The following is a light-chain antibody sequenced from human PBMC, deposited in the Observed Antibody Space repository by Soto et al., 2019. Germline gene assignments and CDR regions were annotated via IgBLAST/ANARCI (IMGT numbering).Light chain of an antibody. CDR1: QSVSSSY. Sequence: EIVLTQSPGTLSLSPGERATLSCRASQSVSSSYLAWYQQKPGQAPRLLIYGASSRATGIPDRFSGSGSGTDFTLTISRLEPEDVAVYYCKKYGSSPTDTFGGGTKVDIK. V-gene: IGKV3-20*01. J-gene: IGKJ4*01. CDR3: KKYGSSPTDT. CDR2: GAS.